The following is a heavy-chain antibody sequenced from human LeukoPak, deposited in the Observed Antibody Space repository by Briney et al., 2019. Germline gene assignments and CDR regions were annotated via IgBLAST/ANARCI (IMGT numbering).Heavy chain of an antibody. Sequence: GGSLRLSCAASGFTFSNYAMSWVRQAPGKGLEWVSTISGNGGSTYYADSVKGRSTISRDNSKNTVYLQMSSLRVEDTAVYYCAKRIAATSFDYWGQGTLVTVSS. J-gene: IGHJ4*02. D-gene: IGHD6-13*01. CDR1: GFTFSNYA. CDR3: AKRIAATSFDY. CDR2: ISGNGGST. V-gene: IGHV3-23*01.